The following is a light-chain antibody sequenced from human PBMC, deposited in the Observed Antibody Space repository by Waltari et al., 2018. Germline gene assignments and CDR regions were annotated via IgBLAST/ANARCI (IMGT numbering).Light chain of an antibody. CDR3: MQARQTPWT. J-gene: IGKJ1*01. CDR1: QSLLHSSGNTF. Sequence: DIVMTQSPLSLSVTPGEQASISFRSRQSLLHSSGNTFLDWYLQKPGQSPQLLIYVVSNRASGVPDRFSGSGSGTDFTLKISRVEAEDVGVYFCMQARQTPWTFGQGTRVEIK. V-gene: IGKV2-28*01. CDR2: VVS.